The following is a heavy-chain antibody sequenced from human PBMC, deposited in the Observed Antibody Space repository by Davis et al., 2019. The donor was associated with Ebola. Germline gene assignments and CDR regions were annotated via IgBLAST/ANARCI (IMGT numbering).Heavy chain of an antibody. CDR3: AREHYDFWSGYYIVGGMDV. CDR1: GFTFSSYS. V-gene: IGHV3-48*02. J-gene: IGHJ6*02. D-gene: IGHD3-3*01. CDR2: ISSSSSTI. Sequence: GGSLRLSCAASGFTFSSYSMNWVRQAPGKGLEWVSYISSSSSTIYYADSVKGRFTISRDNAKNSLYLQMNSLRDEDTAVYYCAREHYDFWSGYYIVGGMDVWGQGTTVTVSS.